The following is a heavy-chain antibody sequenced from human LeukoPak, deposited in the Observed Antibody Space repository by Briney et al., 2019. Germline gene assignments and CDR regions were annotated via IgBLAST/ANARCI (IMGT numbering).Heavy chain of an antibody. Sequence: GGSLRLSCAASGFTFSSYAMHWVRQAPGKGLEWVAVISYDGSNKYYADSVKGRFTISRDNSKNTLYLQMNSLRAEDTAVYYCARGPGVSGYWGQGTLVTVSS. CDR2: ISYDGSNK. CDR3: ARGPGVSGY. D-gene: IGHD7-27*01. J-gene: IGHJ4*02. CDR1: GFTFSSYA. V-gene: IGHV3-30-3*01.